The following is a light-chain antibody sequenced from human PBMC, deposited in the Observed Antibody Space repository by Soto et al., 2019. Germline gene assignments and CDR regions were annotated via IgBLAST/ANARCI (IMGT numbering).Light chain of an antibody. V-gene: IGLV1-44*01. CDR1: SSNIGSNT. J-gene: IGLJ2*01. Sequence: QSVLTQPPSASGTPGQRVTISCSGSSSNIGSNTVNWYQQLPGTAPKLLIYSNNQRPSGVPDRFSGSKSGTSASLAISGLQSEDEADDYCAAWDDSLNGPMTVFGGGTKLTVL. CDR2: SNN. CDR3: AAWDDSLNGPMTV.